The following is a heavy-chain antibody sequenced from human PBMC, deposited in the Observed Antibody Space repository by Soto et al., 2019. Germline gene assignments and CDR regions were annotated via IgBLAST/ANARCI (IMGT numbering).Heavy chain of an antibody. CDR1: GLTFSNYA. V-gene: IGHV3-30-3*01. CDR3: ARESSSTVTTGGGGSAKDY. J-gene: IGHJ4*02. CDR2: ISYDGTNR. Sequence: QVHLVESGGGVVQPGRSLRLSCAASGLTFSNYAMHWVRQAPGKGLEWVAFISYDGTNRCYPDSVKGRFTISRDSSKNTMYLPMNSVKTEDTAVYYWARESSSTVTTGGGGSAKDYWGQGTLVTVSS. D-gene: IGHD4-17*01.